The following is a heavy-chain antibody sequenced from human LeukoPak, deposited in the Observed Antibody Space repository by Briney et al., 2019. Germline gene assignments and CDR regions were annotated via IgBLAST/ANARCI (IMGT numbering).Heavy chain of an antibody. V-gene: IGHV4-59*01. Sequence: SETLSLTCTVSGGSISSYCWSSIRQPPGKGLEWIGYIYYSGSTNYNPSLKSRVTISVDTSKNQFSLKLSSVTAADTAVYYCARRGSGSWWVFDYWVQGTLVTVSS. CDR1: GGSISSYC. J-gene: IGHJ4*02. D-gene: IGHD6-19*01. CDR3: ARRGSGSWWVFDY. CDR2: IYYSGST.